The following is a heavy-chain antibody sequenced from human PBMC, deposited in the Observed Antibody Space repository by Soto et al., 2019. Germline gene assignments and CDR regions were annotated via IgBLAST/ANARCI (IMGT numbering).Heavy chain of an antibody. Sequence: GGSPRLSCAASGFTFRSYAMSWVRQDTGKGLEWVSGISVIGGSTYYADSVKGRFTISRDNSKNTLYLQMNSLRAEDTGVYYCAKSLGPEVGFYFYYYMDVWGKGTTVTVSS. J-gene: IGHJ6*03. V-gene: IGHV3-23*01. D-gene: IGHD1-26*01. CDR2: ISVIGGST. CDR3: AKSLGPEVGFYFYYYMDV. CDR1: GFTFRSYA.